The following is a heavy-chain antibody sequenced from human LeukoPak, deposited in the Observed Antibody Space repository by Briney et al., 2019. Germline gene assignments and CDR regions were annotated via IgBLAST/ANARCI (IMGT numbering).Heavy chain of an antibody. Sequence: PSETLSLTCTVSGGSISSSSYYWGWIRQPPGKGLEWIGSIYYSGSTYYNPSLKSRVTISVDTSKNQFSLKLSSVTAADTAVYYCASELRDIVEVVAATPFDYWGQGTLVTVSS. CDR1: GGSISSSSYY. CDR2: IYYSGST. D-gene: IGHD2-15*01. CDR3: ASELRDIVEVVAATPFDY. J-gene: IGHJ4*02. V-gene: IGHV4-39*01.